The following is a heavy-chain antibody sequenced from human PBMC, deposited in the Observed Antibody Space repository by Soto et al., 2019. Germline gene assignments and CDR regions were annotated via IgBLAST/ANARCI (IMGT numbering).Heavy chain of an antibody. CDR3: ARVGLGDIVVVVAADY. Sequence: GESLKISCKGSGYSFTSYWIGWVRQMPGKGLEWMGIIYPGDSDTRYSPSFQGQVTISADKSISTAYLQWSSLKASDTAMYYCARVGLGDIVVVVAADYWGQGTLVTVSS. CDR1: GYSFTSYW. D-gene: IGHD2-15*01. CDR2: IYPGDSDT. J-gene: IGHJ4*02. V-gene: IGHV5-51*01.